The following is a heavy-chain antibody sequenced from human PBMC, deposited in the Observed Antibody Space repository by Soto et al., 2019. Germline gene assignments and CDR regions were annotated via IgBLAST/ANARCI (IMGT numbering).Heavy chain of an antibody. J-gene: IGHJ4*01. V-gene: IGHV3-15*07. CDR1: GFTFSDAW. CDR2: IKSKTDGGTT. Sequence: GGSLRLSCSASGFTFSDAWINGVRQAPGKGLEWVGRIKSKTDGGTTDFAAPVKGRFAISRDDSKNMVYLQMNSLKTEDTAVYYCTTDSHFTMILVRFDFWGLGTLVTVSS. CDR3: TTDSHFTMILVRFDF. D-gene: IGHD3-22*01.